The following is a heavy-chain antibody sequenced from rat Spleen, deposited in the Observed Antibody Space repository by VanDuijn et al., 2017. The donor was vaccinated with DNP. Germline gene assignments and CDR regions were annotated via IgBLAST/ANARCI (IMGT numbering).Heavy chain of an antibody. Sequence: EVQLVESGGDLVQSGRSLKVSCAASGFTFSDYNMAWVRQAPKKGLEWVATISYDGFRTYHRDSVKGRFTISRDNSKSTLYLQMDSLRSEDTATYYCTRHDYSNYYFDYWGRGVMVTVSS. CDR2: ISYDGFRT. CDR3: TRHDYSNYYFDY. J-gene: IGHJ2*01. D-gene: IGHD1-8*01. V-gene: IGHV5S10*01. CDR1: GFTFSDYN.